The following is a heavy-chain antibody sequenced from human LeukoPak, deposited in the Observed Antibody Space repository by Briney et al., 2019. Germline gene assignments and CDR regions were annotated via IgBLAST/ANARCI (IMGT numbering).Heavy chain of an antibody. CDR3: ARGGGYVNYFDY. Sequence: SETLSLTCTVSGGSISSGSYYWSWIRQPPGKGLEWIGEINHSGSTNYNPSLKSRVTISVDTFKNQFSLKLSSVTAADTAVYYCARGGGYVNYFDYWGQGTLVTVSS. CDR1: GGSISSGSYY. CDR2: INHSGST. J-gene: IGHJ4*02. D-gene: IGHD5-12*01. V-gene: IGHV4-39*07.